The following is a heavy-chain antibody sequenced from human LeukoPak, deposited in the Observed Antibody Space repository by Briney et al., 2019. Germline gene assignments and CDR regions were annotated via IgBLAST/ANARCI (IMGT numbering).Heavy chain of an antibody. Sequence: GGSLRLSCAASGFNFDDYTMHWVRHAPGTGLEWVSLVAWDGGGTFFADSVKGRFTVSRDNSKNSLSLYMNSLTTEDTALYYCVRGHGYNLEDYFDNWGQGTLVTVSS. CDR2: VAWDGGGT. CDR1: GFNFDDYT. D-gene: IGHD5-24*01. V-gene: IGHV3-43*01. CDR3: VRGHGYNLEDYFDN. J-gene: IGHJ4*02.